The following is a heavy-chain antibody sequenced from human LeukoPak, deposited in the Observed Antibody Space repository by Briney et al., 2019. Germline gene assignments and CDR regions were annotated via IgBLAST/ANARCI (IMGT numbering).Heavy chain of an antibody. CDR3: ARDLDGYNYYFDY. Sequence: QAGGSLRLSCAASGFTFSSYAMHWVRQAPGKGLEWVAGISYDGSNKYYADSVKGRFTISRDNSKNTLYLQMNSLRAEDTAVYYCARDLDGYNYYFDYWGQGTLVTVSS. CDR1: GFTFSSYA. J-gene: IGHJ4*02. V-gene: IGHV3-30*04. D-gene: IGHD5-24*01. CDR2: ISYDGSNK.